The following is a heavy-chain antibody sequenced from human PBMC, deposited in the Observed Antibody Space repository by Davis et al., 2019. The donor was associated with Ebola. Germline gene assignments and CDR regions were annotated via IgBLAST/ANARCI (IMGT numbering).Heavy chain of an antibody. CDR3: ARGLADYIWGSYRPDFDY. V-gene: IGHV4-34*01. J-gene: IGHJ4*02. Sequence: GSLRLSCTVSGGSISSYYWSWIRQPPGKGLEWIGEINHSGSTNYNPSLKSRVTISVDKSKNQFSLKLSSVTAADTAVYYCARGLADYIWGSYRPDFDYWGQGTLVTVSS. CDR2: INHSGST. D-gene: IGHD3-16*02. CDR1: GGSISSYY.